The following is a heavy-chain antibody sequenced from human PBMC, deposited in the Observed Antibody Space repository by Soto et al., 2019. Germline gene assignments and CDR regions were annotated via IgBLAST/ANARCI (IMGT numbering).Heavy chain of an antibody. J-gene: IGHJ4*02. CDR3: ARDRDDSGDYEFGADFDY. D-gene: IGHD4-17*01. CDR1: GYTFTSYG. Sequence: ASVKVSCKASGYTFTSYGISWVRQAPGQGLEWMGWISAYNGNTNYAQKLQGRVTMTTDTSTSTAYMELRSLRSDDTAVYYCARDRDDSGDYEFGADFDYWGQGTLVTVSS. CDR2: ISAYNGNT. V-gene: IGHV1-18*01.